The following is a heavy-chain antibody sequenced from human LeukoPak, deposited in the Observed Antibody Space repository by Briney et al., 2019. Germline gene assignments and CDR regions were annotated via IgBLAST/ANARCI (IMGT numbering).Heavy chain of an antibody. D-gene: IGHD6-19*01. CDR1: GFTVSSNY. V-gene: IGHV3-53*01. CDR3: ARDKYSSGWFYFDY. Sequence: SGGSLRLSCAASGFTVSSNYMYWVRQAPGKGREWVSVIYSAGSTYYADSVKGRFTISRDNSKNTLYLQMNSLRAEDTAVYYCARDKYSSGWFYFDYWGQGSLVTVSS. CDR2: IYSAGST. J-gene: IGHJ4*02.